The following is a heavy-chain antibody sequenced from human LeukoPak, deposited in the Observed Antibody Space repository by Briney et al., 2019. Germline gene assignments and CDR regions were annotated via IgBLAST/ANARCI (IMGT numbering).Heavy chain of an antibody. CDR1: GFTFDDYA. Sequence: GGSLRLSCAASGFTFDDYAMHWVRQAPGKGLEWVSGISWNSGSIGYADSVKGRFTISRDNAKNSLYLQMNSLRAEDTALYYCAKDNSGWPRGKFQHWGQGTLVTVSS. CDR2: ISWNSGSI. D-gene: IGHD6-19*01. J-gene: IGHJ1*01. V-gene: IGHV3-9*01. CDR3: AKDNSGWPRGKFQH.